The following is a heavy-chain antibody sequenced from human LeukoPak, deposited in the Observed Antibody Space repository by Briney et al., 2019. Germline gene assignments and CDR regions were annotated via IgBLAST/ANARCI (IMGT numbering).Heavy chain of an antibody. CDR2: IYYSGST. J-gene: IGHJ4*02. D-gene: IGHD3-10*01. Sequence: PSETLSLTCTVSGGSISSSSFYWGWIRQPPGKGLEWIGSIYYSGSTYYNPSLKSRVTISVDTSKNQFSLKLSSVTAADTAVSYCARHIITMVRGGPFDYWGQGTLVTVSS. V-gene: IGHV4-39*01. CDR3: ARHIITMVRGGPFDY. CDR1: GGSISSSSFY.